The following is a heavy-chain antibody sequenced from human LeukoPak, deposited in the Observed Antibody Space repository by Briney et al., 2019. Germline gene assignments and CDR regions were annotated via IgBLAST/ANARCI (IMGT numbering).Heavy chain of an antibody. Sequence: GRSLRLSCAASGFTFDDYAMHWVRQAPGKGLEWVSGISWNSGSIGYADSVKGRFTISRDNAKNSLYLQMNSLRAEDTALYYCAKGATVVTLLLDYWGQGTLVTVSS. D-gene: IGHD4-23*01. CDR1: GFTFDDYA. J-gene: IGHJ4*02. V-gene: IGHV3-9*01. CDR2: ISWNSGSI. CDR3: AKGATVVTLLLDY.